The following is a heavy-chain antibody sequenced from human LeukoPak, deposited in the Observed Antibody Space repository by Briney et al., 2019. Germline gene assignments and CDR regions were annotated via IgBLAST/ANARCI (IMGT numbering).Heavy chain of an antibody. V-gene: IGHV4-61*02. Sequence: PSETLSLTCTVSGGSISSGSYYWSWIRQPAGKGLEWIGRIYTSGSTNYNPSLKSRVTISVDTSKNQFSLKVSSVTAADTAVYYCARERWYYDDSRGYYDYWGQGTLVTVSS. CDR2: IYTSGST. J-gene: IGHJ4*02. CDR1: GGSISSGSYY. D-gene: IGHD3-22*01. CDR3: ARERWYYDDSRGYYDY.